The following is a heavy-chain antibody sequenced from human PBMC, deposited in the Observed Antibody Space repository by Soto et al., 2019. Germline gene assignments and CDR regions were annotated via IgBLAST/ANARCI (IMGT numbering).Heavy chain of an antibody. Sequence: GGSLRLSCAASGITFSSYSMNWVRQAPGKGLEWVSSISSSSSYIYYADSVKGRFTISRDNAKNSLYLQMNSLRAEDTAVYYCARDPFSVVVVAATSRLFDYWGQGTLVTVSS. CDR2: ISSSSSYI. D-gene: IGHD2-15*01. V-gene: IGHV3-21*01. CDR3: ARDPFSVVVVAATSRLFDY. CDR1: GITFSSYS. J-gene: IGHJ4*02.